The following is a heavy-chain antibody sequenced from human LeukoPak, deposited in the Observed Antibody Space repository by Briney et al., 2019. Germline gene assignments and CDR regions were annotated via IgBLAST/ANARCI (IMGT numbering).Heavy chain of an antibody. J-gene: IGHJ4*02. D-gene: IGHD5-24*01. Sequence: ASVKVSCKASGGTFSSYAISWVRQAPGQGLEWMGRIIPIFGIANYAQKFQGRVTITADKSTSTAYMELSSLRSEDTAVYYCARAPPRGDGYNLYWGQGTLVTVFS. CDR1: GGTFSSYA. CDR3: ARAPPRGDGYNLY. V-gene: IGHV1-69*04. CDR2: IIPIFGIA.